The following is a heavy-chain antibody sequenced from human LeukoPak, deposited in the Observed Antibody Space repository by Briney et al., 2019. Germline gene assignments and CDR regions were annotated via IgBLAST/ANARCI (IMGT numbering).Heavy chain of an antibody. CDR2: INTDGGST. V-gene: IGHV3-74*01. CDR3: ARALVAPYYFDY. Sequence: GGSLRLSCAASGFTFSSYWMHWVRQAPGKGLVWVSRINTDGGSTTYAGSVKGRFTISRDNAKNTLYLQMNSLRAEDTAVYYCARALVAPYYFDYWGQGALVTVSS. D-gene: IGHD2-15*01. CDR1: GFTFSSYW. J-gene: IGHJ4*02.